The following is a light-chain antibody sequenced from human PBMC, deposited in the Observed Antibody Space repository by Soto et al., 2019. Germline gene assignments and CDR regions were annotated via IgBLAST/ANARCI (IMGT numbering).Light chain of an antibody. CDR3: SSYTSSSTWV. J-gene: IGLJ3*02. CDR1: SSDVGGYNY. Sequence: QSALTQPASVSGSPGQSITISCTGTSSDVGGYNYVSWYKHHPGKAPKLMIYEVSNRPSGVSNRFSGSKSANTASLTISGLQAEDEADYYCSSYTSSSTWVFGGGTKLTVL. CDR2: EVS. V-gene: IGLV2-14*01.